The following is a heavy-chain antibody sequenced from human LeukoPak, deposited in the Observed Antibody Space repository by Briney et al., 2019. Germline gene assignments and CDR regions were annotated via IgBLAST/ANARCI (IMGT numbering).Heavy chain of an antibody. V-gene: IGHV4-34*01. CDR1: GESFSGYY. CDR3: ARGRLEDYYYYMDV. J-gene: IGHJ6*03. D-gene: IGHD4-11*01. CDR2: INHSGST. Sequence: TSETLSLTCAVYGESFSGYYWSWIRQPPGKGLEWIGEINHSGSTNYNPSLKSRVTMSVDTSKNQFSLKLSSVTAADTAVYYCARGRLEDYYYYMDVWGKGTTVTISS.